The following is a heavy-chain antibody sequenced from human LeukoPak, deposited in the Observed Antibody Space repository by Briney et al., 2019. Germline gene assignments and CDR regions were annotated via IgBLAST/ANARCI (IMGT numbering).Heavy chain of an antibody. CDR3: ARGPRYCSSTSCYAQAFDY. CDR1: GGSISSYY. D-gene: IGHD2-2*01. J-gene: IGHJ4*02. CDR2: IYTSGST. Sequence: PSETLSLTCTVSGGSISSYYWSWIRQPAGKGLEWIGRIYTSGSTNYIPSLKSRVTMSVDTSKNQFSLKLSSVTAADTAVYYCARGPRYCSSTSCYAQAFDYWGQGTLVTVSS. V-gene: IGHV4-4*07.